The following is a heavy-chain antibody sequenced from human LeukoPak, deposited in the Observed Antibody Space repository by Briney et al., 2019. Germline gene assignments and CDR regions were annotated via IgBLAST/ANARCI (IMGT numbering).Heavy chain of an antibody. V-gene: IGHV3-30*02. CDR2: IEKDGSNK. CDR3: AKDLEQWPAVPEY. Sequence: GGSLRLSYAASGFTFKTYGMHWVRQAPGKGLDWVAFIEKDGSNKYYADSVKGRFTVSRDNSKNRLYLQMNSLRPEETALYYCAKDLEQWPAVPEYWGQGTLVIVSS. D-gene: IGHD6-19*01. CDR1: GFTFKTYG. J-gene: IGHJ4*02.